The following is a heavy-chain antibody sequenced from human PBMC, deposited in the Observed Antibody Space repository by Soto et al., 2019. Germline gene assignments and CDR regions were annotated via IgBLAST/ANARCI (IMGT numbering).Heavy chain of an antibody. CDR2: IYYSRSP. CDR3: TSSGYCTKGVRYALFEP. D-gene: IGHD2-8*01. J-gene: IGHJ5*02. Sequence: QVQLQESGPGLVKPSQTLSLTCTVSGGSISSGDYYWSWIRQPPGKGLEWIGYIYYSRSPDYSPSLKGRVTVSLEPSRNQFSRKLSSVTASDTAVSDCTSSGYCTKGVRYALFEPWGQGTLVTVSS. CDR1: GGSISSGDYY. V-gene: IGHV4-30-4*01.